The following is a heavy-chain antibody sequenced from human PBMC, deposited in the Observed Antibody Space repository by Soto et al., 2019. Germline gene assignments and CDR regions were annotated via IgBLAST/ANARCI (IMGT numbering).Heavy chain of an antibody. Sequence: SETLSLTCTVSGGSISGSSYYWGWIRQPPGKGLECIGSVHYSGSTDYNPSLESRVTISVDTSKNQFSLKLTSVTAADTAVYFCASFSGATYGDYGGGINYWGQGTLVTVSS. D-gene: IGHD4-17*01. CDR3: ASFSGATYGDYGGGINY. CDR2: VHYSGST. J-gene: IGHJ4*02. CDR1: GGSISGSSYY. V-gene: IGHV4-39*01.